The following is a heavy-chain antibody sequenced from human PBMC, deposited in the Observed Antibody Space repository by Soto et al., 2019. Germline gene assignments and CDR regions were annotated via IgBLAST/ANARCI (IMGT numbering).Heavy chain of an antibody. J-gene: IGHJ3*02. CDR1: GYTFVSFG. Sequence: QVQLVQSGAEVKKPGTSVKVSCKASGYTFVSFGINWVRQAPGQGLEWLGRISPYNGDTSYAEKFRGRVAMTTDTSSSTVYLELRSLRPDDTSVYYCARDQTKWLRDASDIWGQGSMVTVSS. D-gene: IGHD2-8*01. CDR2: ISPYNGDT. V-gene: IGHV1-18*01. CDR3: ARDQTKWLRDASDI.